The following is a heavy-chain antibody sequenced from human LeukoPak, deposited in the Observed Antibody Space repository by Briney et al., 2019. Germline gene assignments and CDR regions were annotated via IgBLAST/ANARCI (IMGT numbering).Heavy chain of an antibody. V-gene: IGHV1-69*06. CDR3: ATHYDSSGYYYVQVPLGY. Sequence: SVKVSCKASGGTFSSYAISWVRQAPGQGLEWMGGIIPIFGTANYAQKFQGRVTMTEDTSTDTAYMELSSLRSEDTAVYYCATHYDSSGYYYVQVPLGYWGQGTLVTVSS. J-gene: IGHJ4*02. D-gene: IGHD3-22*01. CDR1: GGTFSSYA. CDR2: IIPIFGTA.